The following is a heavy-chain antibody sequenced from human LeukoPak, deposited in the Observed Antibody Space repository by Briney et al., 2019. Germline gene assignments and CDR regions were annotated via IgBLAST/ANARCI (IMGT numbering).Heavy chain of an antibody. CDR2: INHSGST. Sequence: SETLSLTCAVYGGSFSGYYWSWIRQPPGKGLEWIGEINHSGSTNYNPSLKSRVTVSVDTSKNQFSLKLSSVTAADTAVYYCARRYRHAIRPGYCSGGSCYERWYNWFDPWGQGTLVTVSS. CDR3: ARRYRHAIRPGYCSGGSCYERWYNWFDP. CDR1: GGSFSGYY. V-gene: IGHV4-34*01. J-gene: IGHJ5*02. D-gene: IGHD2-15*01.